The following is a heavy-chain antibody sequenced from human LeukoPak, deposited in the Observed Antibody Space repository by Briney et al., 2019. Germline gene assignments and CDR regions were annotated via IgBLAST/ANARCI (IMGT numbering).Heavy chain of an antibody. CDR2: ISYSGFT. Sequence: PSETLSLTCTVSGGSISSYQWSWVRQPPGKGLEWIGYISYSGFTNYNPSLKSRVTISLDTSKNQFSLKLTSVTAADTAVYYCAGHHPRNTVDFWGQGTLVTVSS. D-gene: IGHD2-8*02. V-gene: IGHV4-59*08. CDR3: AGHHPRNTVDF. J-gene: IGHJ4*02. CDR1: GGSISSYQ.